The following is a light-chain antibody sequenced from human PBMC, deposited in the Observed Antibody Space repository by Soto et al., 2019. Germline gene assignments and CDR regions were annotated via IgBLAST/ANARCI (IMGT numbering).Light chain of an antibody. CDR1: KDIKNY. CDR3: QHYDDLPWT. J-gene: IGKJ1*01. CDR2: AAS. V-gene: IGKV1-33*01. Sequence: DIQMTQSPSSLSASVGDRVNITCRASKDIKNYLNWYQQKPGKAPKLLIYAASILETGVPSRFRGSGTGTYFTFTISSLQPEDITTYYCQHYDDLPWTFGQGTKVAIK.